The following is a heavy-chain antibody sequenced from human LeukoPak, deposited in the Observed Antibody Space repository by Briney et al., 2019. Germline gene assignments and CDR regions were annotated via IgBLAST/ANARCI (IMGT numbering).Heavy chain of an antibody. CDR1: GGSISSSSYY. Sequence: PSETLSLTCTVSGGSISSSSYYWGWIRQPPGKGLEWIGSIYYSGSTYYNPSLKSRVTISVDTSKNQFSLKLSSVTAADTAVYYCAGHDTTMKGAFDIWGQGTMVTVSS. CDR2: IYYSGST. CDR3: AGHDTTMKGAFDI. D-gene: IGHD3-22*01. J-gene: IGHJ3*02. V-gene: IGHV4-39*01.